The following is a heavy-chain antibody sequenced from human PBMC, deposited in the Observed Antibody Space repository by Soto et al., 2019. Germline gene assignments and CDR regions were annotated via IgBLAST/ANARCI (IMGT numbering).Heavy chain of an antibody. D-gene: IGHD6-19*01. J-gene: IGHJ1*01. V-gene: IGHV3-23*01. CDR1: GFTFSSYA. CDR2: ISGSGGST. Sequence: GGSLRLSCAASGFTFSSYAMSWVRQAQGKGLEWVSAISGSGGSTYYADSVKGRFTISRDNSKNTLYLQMNSLRAEDTAVYYCARWPRYSSGWHQHWGEGNLVTVCS. CDR3: ARWPRYSSGWHQH.